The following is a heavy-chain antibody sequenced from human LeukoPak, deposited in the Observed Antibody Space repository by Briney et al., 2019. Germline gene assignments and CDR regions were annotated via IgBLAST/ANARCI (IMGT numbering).Heavy chain of an antibody. CDR1: GGSISSGDYY. J-gene: IGHJ5*02. CDR3: ARDRGYCSSTSCNNWFDP. V-gene: IGHV4-30-4*01. D-gene: IGHD2-2*03. Sequence: SETLSLTCTVSGGSISSGDYYWSWIRQPPGKGLEWIGYIYYSGSTYYNPSLKSRVTISVDTSKNQFSLKLSSVTAADTAVYYRARDRGYCSSTSCNNWFDPWGQGTLVTVSS. CDR2: IYYSGST.